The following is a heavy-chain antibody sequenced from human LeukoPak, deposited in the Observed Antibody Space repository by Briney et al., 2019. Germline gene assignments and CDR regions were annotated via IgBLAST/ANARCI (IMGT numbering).Heavy chain of an antibody. CDR3: AKDIYRSPYYFDY. CDR1: GFTFSSYA. CDR2: ISGSGGST. J-gene: IGHJ4*02. D-gene: IGHD5-18*01. Sequence: GGSLRLSCAASGFTFSSYAMSWVRQAPGKELEWVSAISGSGGSTYYADSVKGRFTISRDNSKNTLYLQMNSLRAEDTAVYYCAKDIYRSPYYFDYWGQGTLVTVSS. V-gene: IGHV3-23*01.